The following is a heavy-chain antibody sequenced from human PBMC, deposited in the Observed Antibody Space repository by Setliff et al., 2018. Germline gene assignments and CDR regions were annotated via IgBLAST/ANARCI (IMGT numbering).Heavy chain of an antibody. CDR3: ARLSWDGLRYYGLDV. Sequence: SETLSLTCTVSGDSIGRGGFHWSWVRQPAGKGLEWIGRIQKSGSANYNPSLMSRVTISVDTSRNQFSLKLRSVTAADTAVYYCARLSWDGLRYYGLDVWGQGATVTVSS. CDR2: IQKSGSA. D-gene: IGHD3-10*01. V-gene: IGHV4-61*10. CDR1: GDSIGRGGFH. J-gene: IGHJ6*02.